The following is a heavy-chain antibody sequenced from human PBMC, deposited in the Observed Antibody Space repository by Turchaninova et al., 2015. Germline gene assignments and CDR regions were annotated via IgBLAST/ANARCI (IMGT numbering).Heavy chain of an antibody. CDR3: ARGGTSLYYSYMDV. D-gene: IGHD2-2*01. J-gene: IGHJ6*03. CDR1: GGTFSNYG. Sequence: QVQLVQDGAGVKKPGSSVRVSRKDSGGTFSNYGINWVRHAPVQGLEWMGGIIPIFGTANYAQKIQARVTITAGTSTSTAYMELSSLTSEDTAVYFCARGGTSLYYSYMDVWGKGTTVTVS. V-gene: IGHV1-69*06. CDR2: IIPIFGTA.